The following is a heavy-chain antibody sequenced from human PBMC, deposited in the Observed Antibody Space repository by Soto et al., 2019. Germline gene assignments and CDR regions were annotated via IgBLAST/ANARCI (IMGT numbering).Heavy chain of an antibody. CDR3: AKDRARITMIVVVPSD. D-gene: IGHD3-22*01. CDR1: GFTFSSYA. V-gene: IGHV3-23*01. CDR2: ISGSGGST. J-gene: IGHJ4*02. Sequence: GGSLRLSCAASGFTFSSYAMSWVRQAPGKGLEWVSAISGSGGSTYYADSVKGRFTISRDNSKNTLYLQMNSLRAEDTAVYYCAKDRARITMIVVVPSDWGQGTLVTVSS.